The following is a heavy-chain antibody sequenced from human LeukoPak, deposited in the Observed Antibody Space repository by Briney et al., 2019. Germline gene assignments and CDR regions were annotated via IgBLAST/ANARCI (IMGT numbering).Heavy chain of an antibody. CDR2: IYYSGST. J-gene: IGHJ1*01. D-gene: IGHD3-22*01. CDR3: ARAEGYYDSSGYYPHEYFQH. V-gene: IGHV4-59*01. Sequence: SETLSLTCTVSGGSISSYYWSWIRQPPGKGLEWIGYIYYSGSTNYNPSLESRVTISVDTSKNQFSLKLSSVTAADTAVYYCARAEGYYDSSGYYPHEYFQHWGQGTLVTVSS. CDR1: GGSISSYY.